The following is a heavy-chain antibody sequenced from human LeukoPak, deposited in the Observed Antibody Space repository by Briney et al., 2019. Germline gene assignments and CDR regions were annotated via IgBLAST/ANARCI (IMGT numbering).Heavy chain of an antibody. D-gene: IGHD2-2*01. V-gene: IGHV5-10-1*01. J-gene: IGHJ5*02. CDR2: IDPSGSYT. Sequence: GESLKISCKGSGYSFTSYWISWVRQMPGKGLEWMGRIDPSGSYTNYSPSFQGHVTISADKSISTAYLQWSSLKASDTAMYYCARHMGDIVVVPAAKNWFDPWGQGTLVTVSS. CDR1: GYSFTSYW. CDR3: ARHMGDIVVVPAAKNWFDP.